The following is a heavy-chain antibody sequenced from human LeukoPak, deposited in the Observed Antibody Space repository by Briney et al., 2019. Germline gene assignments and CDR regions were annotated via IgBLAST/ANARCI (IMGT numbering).Heavy chain of an antibody. V-gene: IGHV4-38-2*01. CDR3: ARHPVEDAFDI. Sequence: PSETLSLTCAVSGYSISSGYYWGWIRQPPGKGLEWIGSIYHSGSTYFNPSLKSRVTISVDTSKNQFSLKLSSVTAADTAVYYCARHPVEDAFDIWGQGTMVTVSS. J-gene: IGHJ3*02. CDR1: GYSISSGYY. D-gene: IGHD4-23*01. CDR2: IYHSGST.